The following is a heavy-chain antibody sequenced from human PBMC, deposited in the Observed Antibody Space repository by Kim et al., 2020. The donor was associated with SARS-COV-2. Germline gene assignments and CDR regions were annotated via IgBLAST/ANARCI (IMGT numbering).Heavy chain of an antibody. Sequence: SVKVSCKASGGTFSSYAISWVRQAPGQGLEWMGGIIPLFGTANYAQKFQGRVTITADESTSTAYMELSSLRSEDTAVYYCARVGYGSGSYYAPIKYYYHGMDVWGQGTTVTVSS. J-gene: IGHJ6*02. V-gene: IGHV1-69*13. CDR3: ARVGYGSGSYYAPIKYYYHGMDV. CDR1: GGTFSSYA. CDR2: IIPLFGTA. D-gene: IGHD3-10*01.